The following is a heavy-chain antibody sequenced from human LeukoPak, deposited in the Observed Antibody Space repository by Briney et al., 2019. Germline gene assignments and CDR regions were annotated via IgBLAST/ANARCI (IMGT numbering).Heavy chain of an antibody. CDR2: ISYDGSNK. CDR1: GFTFSSYG. Sequence: GGSLRLSCAASGFTFSSYGMHWVRQAPGKGLEWVAVISYDGSNKYYADSVKGRFTISRDNSKNTLYLQMNSLRAEDTAVYYCAKNYYGSGSYYNPPGYWGQGTLVTVSS. V-gene: IGHV3-30*18. J-gene: IGHJ4*02. D-gene: IGHD3-10*01. CDR3: AKNYYGSGSYYNPPGY.